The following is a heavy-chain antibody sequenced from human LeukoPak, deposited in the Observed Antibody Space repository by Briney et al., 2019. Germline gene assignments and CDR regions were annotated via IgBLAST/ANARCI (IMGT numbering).Heavy chain of an antibody. V-gene: IGHV3-48*04. CDR1: GFTFSIYS. CDR2: ISSSSSSI. Sequence: PGGSLRLSCAASGFTFSIYSMNWGRQAPGKGLEWVSYISSSSSSIYYVDSVKGRFTVSRDNAKNSLYLQMNSLRAEDTAVYYCARVGPYYYYYGMDVWGQGTTVTVSS. J-gene: IGHJ6*02. D-gene: IGHD1-26*01. CDR3: ARVGPYYYYYGMDV.